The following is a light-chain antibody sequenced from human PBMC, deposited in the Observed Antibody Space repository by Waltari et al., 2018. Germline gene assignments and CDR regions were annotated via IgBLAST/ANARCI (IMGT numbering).Light chain of an antibody. V-gene: IGKV3-15*01. CDR2: GAS. CDR1: QSVSSN. CDR3: QQYNNWPLT. Sequence: DIAMTQSPATLSVSPGARATPSCRASQSVSSNLAWYQQKPGQAPRLLIYGASTRATGIPARFSGSGSGTEFTLTISSLQSEDFAVYYCQQYNNWPLTFGGGTKVEIK. J-gene: IGKJ4*01.